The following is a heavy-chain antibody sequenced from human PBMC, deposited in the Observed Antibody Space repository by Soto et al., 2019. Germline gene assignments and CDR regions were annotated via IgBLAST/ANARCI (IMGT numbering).Heavy chain of an antibody. CDR1: GLTIRSYA. D-gene: IGHD3-3*01. CDR2: ISYDGSNK. CDR3: AIDLQAVLRFLEWWNWFDP. J-gene: IGHJ5*02. V-gene: IGHV3-30-3*01. Sequence: GGLKRLSSAASGLTIRSYAMHRVRQEQGKGLDWVAVISYDGSNKYYAASVKGRFTISRDNSKNTLYLQMNSLRAEDTAVYYCAIDLQAVLRFLEWWNWFDPWGQGTLVTVSS.